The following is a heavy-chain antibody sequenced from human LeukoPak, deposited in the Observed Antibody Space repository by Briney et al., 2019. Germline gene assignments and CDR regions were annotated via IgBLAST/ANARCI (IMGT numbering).Heavy chain of an antibody. D-gene: IGHD3-22*01. CDR1: GDSVSSNSAA. CDR2: TYYRSKWYN. J-gene: IGHJ4*02. Sequence: SQTLSLTCAISGDSVSSNSAAWNWIRQSPSRGLEWLGRTYYRSKWYNDYAVSVESRITINPDTSKNQFSLQLNSVTPEDTAVYYCARDQLGVPTYYYDSSGYSGFDYWGQGTLVTVSS. CDR3: ARDQLGVPTYYYDSSGYSGFDY. V-gene: IGHV6-1*01.